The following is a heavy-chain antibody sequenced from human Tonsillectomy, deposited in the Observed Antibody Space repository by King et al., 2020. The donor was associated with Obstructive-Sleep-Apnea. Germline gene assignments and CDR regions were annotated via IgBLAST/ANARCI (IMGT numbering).Heavy chain of an antibody. J-gene: IGHJ4*02. V-gene: IGHV3-48*04. Sequence: VQLVESGGGLVQPGGSLRLSCAASGFTFSSYSMNWVRQAPGKGLEWVSYISSSSTTIYYADSVKGRFTISRDNAKHSLYLQMNSLSAEDTAVFYCARDRRGYTYGEYYFDYWGQGTLVTVSS. CDR3: ARDRRGYTYGEYYFDY. CDR2: ISSSSTTI. D-gene: IGHD5-18*01. CDR1: GFTFSSYS.